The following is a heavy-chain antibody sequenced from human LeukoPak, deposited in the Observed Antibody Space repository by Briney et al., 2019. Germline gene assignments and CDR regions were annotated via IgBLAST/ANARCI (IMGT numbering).Heavy chain of an antibody. CDR3: ARGPKLGYNWFDP. CDR1: GGSFSGYY. D-gene: IGHD6-13*01. Sequence: SETLSLTCAVYGGSFSGYYWSWIRQPPGKGLEWIGEINHSGSTNYNPSLKSRVTISVDTSKNQFSLKLSSVTAADTAVYYCARGPKLGYNWFDPWGQGTLATVSS. CDR2: INHSGST. V-gene: IGHV4-34*01. J-gene: IGHJ5*02.